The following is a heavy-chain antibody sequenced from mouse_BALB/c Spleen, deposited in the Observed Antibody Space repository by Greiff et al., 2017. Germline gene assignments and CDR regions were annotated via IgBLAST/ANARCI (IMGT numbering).Heavy chain of an antibody. D-gene: IGHD1-2*01. Sequence: VQLQQSGAELVKPGASVKLSCTASGFNIKDTYMHWVKQRPEQGLEWIGRIDPANGNTKYDPKFQGKATITADTPSNTAYLQLSSLTSEDTAVYYCAREGLRLRNFDYWGQGTTRTVSS. CDR2: IDPANGNT. J-gene: IGHJ2*01. V-gene: IGHV14-3*02. CDR3: AREGLRLRNFDY. CDR1: GFNIKDTY.